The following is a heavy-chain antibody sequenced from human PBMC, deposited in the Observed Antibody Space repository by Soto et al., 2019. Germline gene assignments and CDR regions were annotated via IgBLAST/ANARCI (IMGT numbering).Heavy chain of an antibody. CDR3: ARDWSSGSYYVVDY. CDR2: IWYDGSNK. D-gene: IGHD1-26*01. J-gene: IGHJ4*02. CDR1: GFTFSSYG. Sequence: GGSLRLSCAASGFTFSSYGMHWVRQAPGKGLEWVAVIWYDGSNKYYADSVKGRFTISRDNSKNTLYLQMNSLRAEDTAVYYCARDWSSGSYYVVDYWGQGTLVTVSS. V-gene: IGHV3-33*01.